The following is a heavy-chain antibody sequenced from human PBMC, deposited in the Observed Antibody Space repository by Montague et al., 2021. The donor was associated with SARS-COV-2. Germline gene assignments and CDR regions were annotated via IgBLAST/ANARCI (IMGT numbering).Heavy chain of an antibody. CDR3: ECGDMVAIFGVVNYYYYYCMDV. Sequence: SETLSLTRTRSGGSISSSKCCWIWHPPGTGLEWCGNINNCGSTNSNHYLKRRVTISVDTSKNQISLNLSFVTAADTAVYYCECGDMVAIFGVVNYYYYYCMDVWGQGTTVTVSS. CDR1: GGSISSSK. V-gene: IGHV4-59*01. D-gene: IGHD3-3*01. J-gene: IGHJ6*02. CDR2: INNCGST.